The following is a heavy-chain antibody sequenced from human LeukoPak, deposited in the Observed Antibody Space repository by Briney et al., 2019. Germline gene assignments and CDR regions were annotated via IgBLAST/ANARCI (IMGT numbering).Heavy chain of an antibody. CDR2: IYYSGST. Sequence: PSETLSLTCAVYGGSFSGYYWSWIRQPPGKGLEWIGYIYYSGSTNYNPSLKSRFTISLDTSKNRFSLKLSSVTAADTAIYYCARVSYNNYGRPNWFDPWGQGTLVTVSS. CDR1: GGSFSGYY. J-gene: IGHJ5*02. D-gene: IGHD4-11*01. V-gene: IGHV4-59*12. CDR3: ARVSYNNYGRPNWFDP.